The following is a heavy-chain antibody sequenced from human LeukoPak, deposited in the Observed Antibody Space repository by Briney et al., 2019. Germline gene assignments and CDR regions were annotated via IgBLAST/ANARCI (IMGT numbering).Heavy chain of an antibody. J-gene: IGHJ6*03. CDR1: GGSISSYY. D-gene: IGHD3-22*01. CDR2: IYYSGST. V-gene: IGHV4-59*01. Sequence: SETLSLTCTVSGGSISSYYGSWIRQPPGKGLEWIGYIYYSGSTNYNPSLKSRVTISVDTSKNQFSLKLSSVTAADTAVYYCARAGGGSGYYYDLDYYMDVWGKGTTVTVSS. CDR3: ARAGGGSGYYYDLDYYMDV.